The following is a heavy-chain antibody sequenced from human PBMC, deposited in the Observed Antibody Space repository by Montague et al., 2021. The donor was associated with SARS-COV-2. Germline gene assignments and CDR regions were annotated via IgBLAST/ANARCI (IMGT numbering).Heavy chain of an antibody. V-gene: IGHV2-70*01. CDR1: GFSLSTSGMC. Sequence: PALVKPTQTLTLTCTFSGFSLSTSGMCVSWIRQPPGKALEWLALIDWDDDKYYSTSLKTRLTISKDTSKNQVVLTMTNMDPVDTATYYCARIQAELGPNYYSSGMDVWGHGTTVTVSS. CDR3: ARIQAELGPNYYSSGMDV. D-gene: IGHD1-26*01. CDR2: IDWDDDK. J-gene: IGHJ6*02.